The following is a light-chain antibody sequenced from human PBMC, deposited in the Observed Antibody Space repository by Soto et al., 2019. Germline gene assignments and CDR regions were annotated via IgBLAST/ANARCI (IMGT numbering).Light chain of an antibody. Sequence: ILLTQTPLSLSVTPGEPASISCRSSQNLLHIDGYNYLDWYLQKPGQSPQLLIFLGSYRASGVPDRFSGSGSGTDFTLRISGVEAEDVGVYYCMQAVYTRTFGPGTKVDIK. CDR3: MQAVYTRT. CDR2: LGS. J-gene: IGKJ1*01. V-gene: IGKV2-28*01. CDR1: QNLLHIDGYNY.